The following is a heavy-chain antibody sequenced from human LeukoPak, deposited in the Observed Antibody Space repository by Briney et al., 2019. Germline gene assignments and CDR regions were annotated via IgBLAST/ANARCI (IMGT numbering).Heavy chain of an antibody. J-gene: IGHJ4*02. Sequence: SETLSLTCTVSGGSISSGGYYWSWIRQHPGKGLEWIGYIYYSGSSYYNPSLKSRVTISVDTSKNQFSLKLSSVTAADTAVYYCARASGWGTYYFDYWGQGTLVTVSP. CDR3: ARASGWGTYYFDY. CDR1: GGSISSGGYY. CDR2: IYYSGSS. D-gene: IGHD6-19*01. V-gene: IGHV4-31*03.